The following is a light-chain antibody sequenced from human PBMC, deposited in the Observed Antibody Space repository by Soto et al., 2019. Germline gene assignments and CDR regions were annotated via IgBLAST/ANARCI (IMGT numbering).Light chain of an antibody. Sequence: QSVLTQPPSASGTPGQRVTISCSGSSSNIGSNTINWYQQLPGTAPKLLIYSNNQRPSGVPNRFSGSKSGTSASLAISGLQSEDEAKYDCAAWDDSLNCWVFGGGTKVTVL. CDR2: SNN. CDR3: AAWDDSLNCWV. CDR1: SSNIGSNT. V-gene: IGLV1-44*01. J-gene: IGLJ3*02.